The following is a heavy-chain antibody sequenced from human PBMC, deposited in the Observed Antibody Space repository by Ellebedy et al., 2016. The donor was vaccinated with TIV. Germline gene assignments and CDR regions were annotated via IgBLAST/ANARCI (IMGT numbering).Heavy chain of an antibody. J-gene: IGHJ6*02. Sequence: GESLKISXAASGFTFSSYSMNWVRQAPGKGLEWVSSISSSSSYIYYADSVKGRFTISRDNAKSSLYLQMNSLRAEDTAVYYCARAPGGDYYYYYGMDVWGQGTTVTVSS. CDR1: GFTFSSYS. CDR3: ARAPGGDYYYYYGMDV. D-gene: IGHD3-16*01. CDR2: ISSSSSYI. V-gene: IGHV3-21*01.